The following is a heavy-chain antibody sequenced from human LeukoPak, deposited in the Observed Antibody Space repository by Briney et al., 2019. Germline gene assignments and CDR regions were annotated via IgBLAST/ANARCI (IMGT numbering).Heavy chain of an antibody. V-gene: IGHV3-30*18. J-gene: IGHJ6*02. CDR1: GFTISSYG. CDR3: AKDSKDIVVVVAASYGMDV. Sequence: PGGSLRLSCAASGFTISSYGMHWVRQAPGKGLEWVAVISYDGSNKYYADSVKGRFTISRDNSKNTLYLQMNSLRAEDTAVYYCAKDSKDIVVVVAASYGMDVWGQGTTVTVSS. D-gene: IGHD2-15*01. CDR2: ISYDGSNK.